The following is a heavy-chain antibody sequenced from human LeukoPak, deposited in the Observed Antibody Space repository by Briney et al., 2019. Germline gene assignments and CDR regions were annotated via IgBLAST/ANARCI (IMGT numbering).Heavy chain of an antibody. Sequence: GGSLRLSCAASGFTFSIYGMHWVRQAPGKGLEWVAVICYDGTSQYYADSVKGRFTISRDNSKNTLYLQMNSLRAEYTAVYYCARATPAQKGDFEYWGQGTLVNVSS. CDR1: GFTFSIYG. CDR3: ARATPAQKGDFEY. CDR2: ICYDGTSQ. V-gene: IGHV3-33*01. D-gene: IGHD2-15*01. J-gene: IGHJ4*01.